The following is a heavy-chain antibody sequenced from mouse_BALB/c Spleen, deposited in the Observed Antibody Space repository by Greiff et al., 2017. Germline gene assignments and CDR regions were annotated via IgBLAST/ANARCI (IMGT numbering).Heavy chain of an antibody. J-gene: IGHJ4*01. CDR1: GYTFTSYV. D-gene: IGHD2-3*01. V-gene: IGHV1-14*01. Sequence: VQLKESGPELVKPGASVKMSCKASGYTFTSYVMHWVKQKPGQGLEWIGYINPYNDGTKYNEKFKGKATLTSDKSSSTAYMELSSLTSEDSAVYYCGRGYDGSYYYAMDYWGQGTSVTVSS. CDR2: INPYNDGT. CDR3: GRGYDGSYYYAMDY.